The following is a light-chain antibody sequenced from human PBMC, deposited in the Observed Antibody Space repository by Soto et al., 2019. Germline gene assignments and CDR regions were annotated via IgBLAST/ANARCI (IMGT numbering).Light chain of an antibody. CDR1: QSISSY. J-gene: IGKJ4*01. CDR2: AAS. V-gene: IGKV1-39*01. CDR3: QQSYSTPLT. Sequence: DIQMTQSPSSLSASVGDRVTITCRASQSISSYLNWYQQKPGKAPKLLLYAASSLQSGVPSRFSGSGSGTDVTLTICSPQPEDIATYYCQQSYSTPLTFGGGTKVEIK.